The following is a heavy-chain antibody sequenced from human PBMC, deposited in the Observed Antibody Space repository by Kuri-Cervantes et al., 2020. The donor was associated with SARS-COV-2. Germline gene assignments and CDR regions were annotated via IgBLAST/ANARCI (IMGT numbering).Heavy chain of an antibody. V-gene: IGHV1-69*05. J-gene: IGHJ6*03. CDR2: IIPIFGTA. CDR3: ASSIYSYGTYYYYYYHMDV. D-gene: IGHD5-18*01. CDR1: GGTFSSYA. Sequence: SVKVSCKASGGTFSSYAISWVRQAPGQGLEWMGGIIPIFGTANYAQKFQGRVTITTDESTSTAYMELSSLRSEDTAVYYCASSIYSYGTYYYYYYHMDVWGKGTTVTVSS.